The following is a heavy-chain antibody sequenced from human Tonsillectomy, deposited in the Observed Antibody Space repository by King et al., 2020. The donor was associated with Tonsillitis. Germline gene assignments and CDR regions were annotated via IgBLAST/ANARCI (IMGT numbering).Heavy chain of an antibody. CDR2: IRYDGSNK. CDR3: AKDPRGPHVNYLQH. CDR1: GFTFSSYG. D-gene: IGHD5-24*01. Sequence: VQLVESGGGVVQPGGSLRLSCAASGFTFSSYGMHWVRQAPGKGLEWVAVIRYDGSNKYYADSVKGRFTISRDNSKNTLYLQMNSLRAEDTAVYYCAKDPRGPHVNYLQHWGQGTLVTVSS. V-gene: IGHV3-30*02. J-gene: IGHJ1*01.